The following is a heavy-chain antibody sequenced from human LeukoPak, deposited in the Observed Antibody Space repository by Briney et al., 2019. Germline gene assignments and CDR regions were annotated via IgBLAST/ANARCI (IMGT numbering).Heavy chain of an antibody. CDR1: GGSISSYY. CDR2: MYYSGST. D-gene: IGHD6-13*01. CDR3: AKTRPIAAGD. V-gene: IGHV4-59*01. Sequence: SETLSLTCTVSGGSISSYYWSWIRQPPGKGLEWIGDMYYSGSTNYNPSLKRRVTISVDTYTNQSSLKLSSVTAADTAVYYCAKTRPIAAGDWGQGTLVTVSS. J-gene: IGHJ4*02.